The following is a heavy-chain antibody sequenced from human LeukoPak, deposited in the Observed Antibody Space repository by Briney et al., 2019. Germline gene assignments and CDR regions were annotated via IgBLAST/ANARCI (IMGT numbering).Heavy chain of an antibody. Sequence: PGGSLRLSCAASGFTYSHHGMHWVRQVPGKGLEWVAVIWSDGTEKYYADSVKGRFTISRDNSKNTLYLEMNGLRGEDTAVYYCAKDAERGFDYSNSLEYWGLGTLVTVSS. CDR3: AKDAERGFDYSNSLEY. V-gene: IGHV3-33*03. CDR1: GFTYSHHG. D-gene: IGHD4-11*01. J-gene: IGHJ4*02. CDR2: IWSDGTEK.